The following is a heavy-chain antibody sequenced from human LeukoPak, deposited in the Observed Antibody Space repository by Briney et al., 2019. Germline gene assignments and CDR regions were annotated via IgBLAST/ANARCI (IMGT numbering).Heavy chain of an antibody. CDR2: INHSGST. J-gene: IGHJ6*02. D-gene: IGHD2-2*02. CDR1: GGSFSGYY. CDR3: ARGGCSSSSCYNYYHGLDV. Sequence: SETLSLTCAVYGGSFSGYYWSWIRQPPGKGLEWIGEINHSGSTNYNPSLKSRVTISVDTSKNQFSLKLSSVTAADTAVYSCARGGCSSSSCYNYYHGLDVWGQGTRVTVSS. V-gene: IGHV4-34*01.